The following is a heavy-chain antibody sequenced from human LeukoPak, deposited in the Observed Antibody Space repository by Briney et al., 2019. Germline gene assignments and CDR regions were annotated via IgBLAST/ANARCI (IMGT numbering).Heavy chain of an antibody. CDR1: GFTFSNYN. D-gene: IGHD3-10*01. V-gene: IGHV3-48*02. CDR3: AREFPMGIPAAFDP. J-gene: IGHJ5*02. CDR2: ISTGSST. Sequence: GSLRLSCAASGFTFSNYNMNWVRQAPGQGLEWVSYISTGSSTFYADSVKGRFTVSRDNGKNSLYLQMNSLRDEDTAVYYCAREFPMGIPAAFDPWGQGTQVTVSS.